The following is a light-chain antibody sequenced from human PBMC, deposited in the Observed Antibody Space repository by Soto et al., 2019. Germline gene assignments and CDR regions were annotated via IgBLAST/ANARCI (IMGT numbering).Light chain of an antibody. J-gene: IGLJ3*02. Sequence: QSVLTPSSSASASLGSSVKLTCTLSSALSRYIIAWHQHQPGKAARYLMKLEGSGIYNKGSGVPDRSSGSRSGADRYLTITDIQFEDEADYYCDTWDRHTGVFGGGTELTV. CDR3: DTWDRHTGV. CDR2: LEGSGIY. V-gene: IGLV4-60*02. CDR1: SALSRYI.